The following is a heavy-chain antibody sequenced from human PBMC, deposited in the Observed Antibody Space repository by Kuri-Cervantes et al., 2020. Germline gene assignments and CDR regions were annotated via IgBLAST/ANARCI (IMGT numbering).Heavy chain of an antibody. D-gene: IGHD3-9*01. J-gene: IGHJ5*02. CDR1: GYTFTSYG. CDR3: AVVLRYFDWVGPLIGH. V-gene: IGHV1-18*01. Sequence: ASVKVSCKASGYTFTSYGISWVQQAPGQGLEWMGWISAYNGNTNYAQKLQGRVTMTTDTSTSTAYMELRSLRSEDTAVYYCAVVLRYFDWVGPLIGHWGQGTRDT. CDR2: ISAYNGNT.